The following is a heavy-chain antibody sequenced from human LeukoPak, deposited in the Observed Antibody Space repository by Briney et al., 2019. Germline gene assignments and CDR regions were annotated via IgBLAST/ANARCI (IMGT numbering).Heavy chain of an antibody. D-gene: IGHD3-10*01. V-gene: IGHV4-34*01. CDR3: ARALLWFGELPNWFDP. CDR1: GGSFSGYY. J-gene: IGHJ5*02. CDR2: IYHSGST. Sequence: SETLSLTCAVYGGSFSGYYWSWIRQPPGKGLEWIGEIYHSGSTNYNPSLRSRVTISVDTSKNQFSLKLSSVTAADTAVYYCARALLWFGELPNWFDPWGQGTLVTVSS.